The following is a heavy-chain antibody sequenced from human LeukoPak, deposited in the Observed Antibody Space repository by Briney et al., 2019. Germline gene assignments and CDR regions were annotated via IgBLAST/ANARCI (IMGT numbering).Heavy chain of an antibody. D-gene: IGHD6-13*01. J-gene: IGHJ4*02. CDR1: GFTFSTYG. CDR3: AKASSAGDSSSWNY. CDR2: ISASGGST. V-gene: IGHV3-23*01. Sequence: GGSLRLSCGASGFTFSTYGMSWVRQAPGKGLKWVSDISASGGSTYYADSVKGRFTISRDNSKRTLHLQMSSLRAEATAIYYCAKASSAGDSSSWNYWGQGILVTVSS.